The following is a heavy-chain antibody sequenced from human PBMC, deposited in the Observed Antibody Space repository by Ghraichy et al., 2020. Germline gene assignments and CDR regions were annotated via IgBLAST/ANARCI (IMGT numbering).Heavy chain of an antibody. J-gene: IGHJ6*02. CDR1: GYTFTSYY. V-gene: IGHV1-46*01. D-gene: IGHD6-6*01. Sequence: ASVKVSCKASGYTFTSYYMHWVRQAPGQGLEWMGIINPSGGSTSYAQKFQGRVTMTRDTSTSTVYMELSSLRSEDTAVYYCARDTGAARKYYYYYGMDVWGQGTTVTVSS. CDR2: INPSGGST. CDR3: ARDTGAARKYYYYYGMDV.